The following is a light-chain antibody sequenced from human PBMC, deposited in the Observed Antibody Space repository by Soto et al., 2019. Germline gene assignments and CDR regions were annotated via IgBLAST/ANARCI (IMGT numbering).Light chain of an antibody. CDR3: QNQSSWPPIT. J-gene: IGKJ5*01. Sequence: EIVMTQSPATLSVSPGERATLSCRASQSVGNNLAWYQQKPGQAPRLLIHGASNRATGIPARFSGSGSGTEFTLTISSLQSEDFAVYYCQNQSSWPPITFGQGTRLEIK. V-gene: IGKV3-15*01. CDR1: QSVGNN. CDR2: GAS.